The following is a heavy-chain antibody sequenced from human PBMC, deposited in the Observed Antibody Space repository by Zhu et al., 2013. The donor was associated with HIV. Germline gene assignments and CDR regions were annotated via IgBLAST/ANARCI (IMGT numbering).Heavy chain of an antibody. CDR1: GYFFTSYA. CDR2: IGTYNGNT. J-gene: IGHJ4*02. Sequence: QVQLVQSGVEVKKPGASVKVSCKASGYFFTSYAISWVRQAPGQGLEWMGWIGTYNGNTNYAERFQGRVTMTTDTSRNIAYMEVRSLRSGDTAVYYCARPNQMVYGMALGGLDYWGQGTLVTVSS. V-gene: IGHV1-18*01. CDR3: ARPNQMVYGMALGGLDY. D-gene: IGHD2-8*01.